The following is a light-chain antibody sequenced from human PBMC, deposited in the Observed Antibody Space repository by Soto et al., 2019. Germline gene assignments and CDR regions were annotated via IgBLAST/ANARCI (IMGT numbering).Light chain of an antibody. J-gene: IGKJ1*01. V-gene: IGKV1D-8*01. CDR3: QQYYSSPPT. Sequence: VIWMTQSPSLLSASTGDRVTIRCRMSPGISSYLAWYQQKPGKAPELLIYAASTLQSGVPSRCSGSGSGTEFTLTISCLQSEDVATYYCQQYYSSPPTFGQGTKGEIK. CDR1: PGISSY. CDR2: AAS.